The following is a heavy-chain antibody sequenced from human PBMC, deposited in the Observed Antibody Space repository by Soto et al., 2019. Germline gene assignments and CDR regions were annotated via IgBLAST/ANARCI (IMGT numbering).Heavy chain of an antibody. V-gene: IGHV4-34*01. J-gene: IGHJ4*02. D-gene: IGHD6-13*01. CDR3: ARGRKGFSSSCYVD. Sequence: SETLSLTCAVYGGSFSGYYWTWIRQPPEKGLEWIGEINDSGGTDYNPSLKSRVTISLDTSKNQLSLKLSSVTAADTAVYYCARGRKGFSSSCYVDWGQGTLVTVSS. CDR1: GGSFSGYY. CDR2: INDSGGT.